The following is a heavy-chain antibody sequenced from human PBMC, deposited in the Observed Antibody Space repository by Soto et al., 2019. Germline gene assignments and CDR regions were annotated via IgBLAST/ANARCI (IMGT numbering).Heavy chain of an antibody. V-gene: IGHV4-34*01. D-gene: IGHD3-9*01. CDR2: INHSGGN. J-gene: IGHJ3*02. CDR1: PGFFLTYY. CDR3: AGGGSNDWQVGIDI. Sequence: PTQTLSLTCVVSPGFFLTYYYNWLRPSQGPGLAWIGPINHSGGNHYSPSLKRRVTMSFDTSKTQYSLKLTSVTAADTAVYYCAGGGSNDWQVGIDIWGQGTMV.